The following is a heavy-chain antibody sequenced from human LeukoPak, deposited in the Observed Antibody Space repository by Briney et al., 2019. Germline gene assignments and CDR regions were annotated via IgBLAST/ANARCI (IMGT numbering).Heavy chain of an antibody. V-gene: IGHV3-23*01. J-gene: IGHJ4*02. CDR3: AKRDYSGSYYFDY. D-gene: IGHD1-26*01. Sequence: PGGSLRLSCAVCGFIFSSYGMSWVRQAPGKGLEWVSVIGSGGSTYYADSVKGRFTISRDNSKNTLYLQMNSLRAEDTAVYYCAKRDYSGSYYFDYWGQGTLVTVSS. CDR1: GFIFSSYG. CDR2: IGSGGST.